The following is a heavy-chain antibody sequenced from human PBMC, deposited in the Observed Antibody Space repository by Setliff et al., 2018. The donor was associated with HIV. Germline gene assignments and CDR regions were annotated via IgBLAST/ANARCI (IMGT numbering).Heavy chain of an antibody. CDR2: IYPGISDT. D-gene: IGHD6-19*01. CDR1: GYTFSNYC. Sequence: PGESLKISCEGSGYTFSNYCIAWVRQMPGKGLEWMGIIYPGISDTTYSPSFQGQVTISADKSISPAYLQWSSLKASDTAMYYCAKHLSPGSGWYSKARGMDVWGQGTTVTVSS. CDR3: AKHLSPGSGWYSKARGMDV. V-gene: IGHV5-51*01. J-gene: IGHJ6*02.